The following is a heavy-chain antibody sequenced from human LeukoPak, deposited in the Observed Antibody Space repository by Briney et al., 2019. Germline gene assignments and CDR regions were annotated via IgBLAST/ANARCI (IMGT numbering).Heavy chain of an antibody. CDR1: GFTFSDYS. V-gene: IGHV3-11*01. J-gene: IGHJ6*02. CDR2: ISRSGTTM. D-gene: IGHD2-21*02. Sequence: GGPLRLSCAASGFTFSDYSMNWIRQAPGKGLEWVSYISRSGTTMYYTDSVKGRFTISRDNAKNSLYLQMNSLRADETAVYYCARGNGGLQFYYYGLDVWGQGTTVTVSS. CDR3: ARGNGGLQFYYYGLDV.